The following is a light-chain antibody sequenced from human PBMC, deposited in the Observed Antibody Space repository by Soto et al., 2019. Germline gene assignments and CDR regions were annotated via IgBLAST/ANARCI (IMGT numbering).Light chain of an antibody. CDR3: QEYETFSPWT. CDR1: QRIDTW. J-gene: IGKJ1*01. CDR2: KAT. V-gene: IGKV1-5*03. Sequence: DIQMTQSPSIVSASVGDRVTITCRASQRIDTWLAWYQQKPGTAPKLLIYKATTLQSGVPSRFSGSGSGTEFTLAISSPEPDDFATYYCQEYETFSPWTFGQGTKVEVK.